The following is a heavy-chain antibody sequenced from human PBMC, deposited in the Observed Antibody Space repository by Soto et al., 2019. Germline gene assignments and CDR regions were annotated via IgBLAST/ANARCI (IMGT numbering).Heavy chain of an antibody. CDR1: GYSFTSYW. Sequence: PGESLKIFCKGSGYSFTSYWIGWVRQMPGKGLEWMGIIYPGDSDTRYSPSFQGQVTISADKSISTAYLQWSSLKASDTAMYYCARRVRGWGDYPWFDPWGQGTLVTVSS. D-gene: IGHD4-17*01. V-gene: IGHV5-51*01. J-gene: IGHJ5*02. CDR2: IYPGDSDT. CDR3: ARRVRGWGDYPWFDP.